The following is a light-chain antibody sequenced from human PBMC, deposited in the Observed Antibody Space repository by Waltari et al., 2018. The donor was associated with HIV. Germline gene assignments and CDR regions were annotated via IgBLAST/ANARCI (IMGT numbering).Light chain of an antibody. Sequence: DIVMTQSPDSLAVSLGERATINCKSSQSVLFSSNNKNYLAWYQQKPGQPPKLLLYWASTRASAVPDRFSGSGSGADFTLTISSLQAEDVAVYYCQQYYSTPLTFGGGTKVEIK. CDR3: QQYYSTPLT. CDR1: QSVLFSSNNKNY. CDR2: WAS. V-gene: IGKV4-1*01. J-gene: IGKJ4*01.